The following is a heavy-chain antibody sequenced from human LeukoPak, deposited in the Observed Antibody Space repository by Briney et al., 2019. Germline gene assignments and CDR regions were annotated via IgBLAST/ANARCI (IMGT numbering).Heavy chain of an antibody. CDR3: AKRAEIAAAGYFDY. V-gene: IGHV3-23*01. J-gene: IGHJ4*02. CDR1: GFTFSSYA. Sequence: GGSLRLSCAASGFTFSSYAMIWVRQAPGKGLEWVSAISASGDSTYYADSVKGRFTIYRDNSKNTLSLQMDSLRAEDTAVYYCAKRAEIAAAGYFDYWGQGTLVTVSS. CDR2: ISASGDST. D-gene: IGHD6-13*01.